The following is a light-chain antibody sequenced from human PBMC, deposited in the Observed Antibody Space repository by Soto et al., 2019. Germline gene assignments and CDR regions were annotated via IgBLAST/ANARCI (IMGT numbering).Light chain of an antibody. V-gene: IGKV1-9*01. J-gene: IGKJ4*01. CDR1: QGLSHY. CDR2: AAS. CDR3: QQFNSYTLT. Sequence: IQLTQSPSSLSASVGDRVTITCRASQGLSHYLVWYQQKPGKAPKLLIFAASTLQGGVPSRFSGSGSGTDFTLTIRSLRPEDFAPYDCQQFNSYTLTFRGGTKVDIX.